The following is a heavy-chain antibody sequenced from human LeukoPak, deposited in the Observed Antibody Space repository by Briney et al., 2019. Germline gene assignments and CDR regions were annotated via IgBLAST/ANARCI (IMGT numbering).Heavy chain of an antibody. J-gene: IGHJ5*02. D-gene: IGHD6-13*01. V-gene: IGHV1-69*04. CDR2: IIPILGIA. CDR1: GGTFSSYA. Sequence: ASVKVSCKASGGTFSSYAISWVRQAPGQGVEWMGRIIPILGIANYAQKFQGRVTITADKSTSTAYMELSSLRSEDTAVYYCARDKGSSSLFDPWGQGTLVTVSS. CDR3: ARDKGSSSLFDP.